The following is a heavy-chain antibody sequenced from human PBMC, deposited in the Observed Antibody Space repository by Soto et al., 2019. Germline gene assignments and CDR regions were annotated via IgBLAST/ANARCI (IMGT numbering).Heavy chain of an antibody. J-gene: IGHJ3*02. D-gene: IGHD2-15*01. CDR2: ISGGGGRT. CDR3: AKDIVVVEVDTPGDPFDI. V-gene: IGHV3-23*01. CDR1: GFTFSSYA. Sequence: GGSLRLSCAASGFTFSSYAMSWVRQAPGKGLEWISTISGGGGRTYYADSVKGRFTISRDNSKNTLYLQMNSLRAEDTAVYYCAKDIVVVEVDTPGDPFDIWGQGTMVTVSS.